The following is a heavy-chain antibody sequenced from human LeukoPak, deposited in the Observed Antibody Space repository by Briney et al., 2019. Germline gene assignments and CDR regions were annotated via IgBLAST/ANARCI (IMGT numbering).Heavy chain of an antibody. CDR2: IYTSGST. CDR3: AREGSWYSYYYYYMDV. CDR1: GGSISSYY. V-gene: IGHV4-4*07. Sequence: SETLSLTCTVSGGSISSYYWSWIRQPAGKGLEWIGRIYTSGSTNYNPSLKSRVTMSVDTSKNQFSLKLSSVTAADTAVYYCAREGSWYSYYYYYMDVWGKGTTVTVSS. J-gene: IGHJ6*03. D-gene: IGHD6-13*01.